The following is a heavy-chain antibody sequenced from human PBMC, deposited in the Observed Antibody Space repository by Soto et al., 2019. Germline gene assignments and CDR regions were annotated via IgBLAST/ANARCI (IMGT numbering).Heavy chain of an antibody. Sequence: GGTLGLSCAASGFTFSSYAMSCVRQAPGKGLEWVSAISGSGGSTYYADSVKGRFTISRDNSKNTLYLQMNSLRAEDTAVYYCVYSAGAGQRNNRFDSWSQGTLVIGSS. D-gene: IGHD6-19*01. J-gene: IGHJ5*01. V-gene: IGHV3-23*01. CDR2: ISGSGGST. CDR1: GFTFSSYA. CDR3: VYSAGAGQRNNRFDS.